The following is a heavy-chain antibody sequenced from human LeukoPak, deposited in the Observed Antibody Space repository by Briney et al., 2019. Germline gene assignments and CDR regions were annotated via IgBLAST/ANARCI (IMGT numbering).Heavy chain of an antibody. CDR1: GFTFSSYS. V-gene: IGHV3-21*01. CDR3: ARDDVRYYDFWSGYYERFDY. Sequence: GGSLRLSXAASGFTFSSYSMNWLRQAPGMGLEWVSSISSSSSYIYYADSVKGRFTISRDNAKNSLYLQMNSLRAEDTAVYYCARDDVRYYDFWSGYYERFDYWGQGTLVTVSS. J-gene: IGHJ4*02. D-gene: IGHD3-3*01. CDR2: ISSSSSYI.